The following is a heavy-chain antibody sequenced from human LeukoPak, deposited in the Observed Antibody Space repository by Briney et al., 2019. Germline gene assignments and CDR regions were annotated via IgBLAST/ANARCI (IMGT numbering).Heavy chain of an antibody. CDR3: ARQPPYGSGDFGEGYYFDY. V-gene: IGHV4-39*01. J-gene: IGHJ4*02. D-gene: IGHD3-10*01. CDR1: GGSISSSSYY. Sequence: LETLSLTCTVSGGSISSSSYYWGWIRQPPGKGLEWIGSIYYSGSTYYNPSLKSRVTISVDTSKNQFSLKLSSVTAADTAVYYCARQPPYGSGDFGEGYYFDYWGQGTLVTVSS. CDR2: IYYSGST.